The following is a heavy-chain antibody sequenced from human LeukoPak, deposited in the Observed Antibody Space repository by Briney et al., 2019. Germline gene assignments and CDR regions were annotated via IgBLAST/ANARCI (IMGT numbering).Heavy chain of an antibody. D-gene: IGHD6-13*01. CDR1: GFTFSSYA. J-gene: IGHJ4*02. CDR3: AKDTGYSSSYLPDY. CDR2: ISGSGGST. V-gene: IGHV3-23*01. Sequence: GGSLRLSCAASGFTFSSYAMSWVRQAPGKGLEWVSAISGSGGSTYYADSVKGRFTISRDNSRNTLYLQMNSLRAEDTAVYYCAKDTGYSSSYLPDYWGQGTLVTVSS.